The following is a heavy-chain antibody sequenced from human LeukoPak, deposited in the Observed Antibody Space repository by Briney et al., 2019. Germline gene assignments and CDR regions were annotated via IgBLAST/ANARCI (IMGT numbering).Heavy chain of an antibody. V-gene: IGHV3-23*01. D-gene: IGHD7-27*01. CDR1: GFTFSDYA. CDR2: ISRGGVIS. CDR3: VSRAGSPWGPFDD. J-gene: IGHJ4*02. Sequence: GGSLRLSCAASGFTFSDYAINWVRQAPGKGLEWVSTISRGGVISYYADSVKCRFTISRDNSNNTLYLHMNSLRAEDTAVYYCVSRAGSPWGPFDDWGQGTLVTVSS.